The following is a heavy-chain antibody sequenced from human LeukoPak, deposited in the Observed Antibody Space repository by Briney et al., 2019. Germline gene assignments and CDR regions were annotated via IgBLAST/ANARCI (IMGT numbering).Heavy chain of an antibody. V-gene: IGHV4-34*01. CDR3: TVVAATLNSY. Sequence: SETLSLTCAVYGGSFSGYYWSWIRQPPGKGLEWIGEINHSGSTNYNPSLKSRVTISVDTSKNQFSLKLSPVTAADTAVYYCTVVAATLNSYWGQGTLVTVSS. CDR1: GGSFSGYY. CDR2: INHSGST. D-gene: IGHD2-15*01. J-gene: IGHJ4*02.